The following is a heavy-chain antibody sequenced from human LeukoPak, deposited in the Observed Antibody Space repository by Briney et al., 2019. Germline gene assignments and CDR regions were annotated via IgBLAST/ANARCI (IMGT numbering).Heavy chain of an antibody. J-gene: IGHJ4*02. Sequence: KPSETLSLTCAVYGGSFSGYYWSWIRQPPGKGLEWIGEINHSGSTNYNPSLKSRVTISVDTSKNQFSLKLSSVTAADTAVYYCASLDYYDSSGYYRIFDYWGQGTLVTVSS. CDR1: GGSFSGYY. CDR2: INHSGST. CDR3: ASLDYYDSSGYYRIFDY. V-gene: IGHV4-34*01. D-gene: IGHD3-22*01.